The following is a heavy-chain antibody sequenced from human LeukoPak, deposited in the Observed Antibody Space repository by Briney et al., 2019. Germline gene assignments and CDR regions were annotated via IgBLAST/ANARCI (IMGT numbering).Heavy chain of an antibody. CDR2: IIPIFGTA. D-gene: IGHD3-22*01. J-gene: IGHJ6*03. Sequence: GASVKVSCKASGGTFSSYAISWVRQAPGQGLEWMGGIIPIFGTANYAQKFQGRVTITTDESTSTAYMELSSLRSEDTAVYYCARDLNPYYYNSSGYSGQNYYYYMDVWGKGTTVTVSS. CDR3: ARDLNPYYYNSSGYSGQNYYYYMDV. V-gene: IGHV1-69*05. CDR1: GGTFSSYA.